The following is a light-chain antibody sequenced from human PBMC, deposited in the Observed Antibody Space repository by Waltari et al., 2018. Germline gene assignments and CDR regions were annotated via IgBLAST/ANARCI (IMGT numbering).Light chain of an antibody. J-gene: IGLJ1*01. Sequence: SVLTQPPSVSGTPGQRVTISCSGSTSNVGTNYFFWYQLLPGAAPRLLIYKNHQRPSGVPARFSGSKSGTSASLAISGLRSEDEGDYYCAVWEGSLKVFGAGTKVTVL. CDR1: TSNVGTNY. CDR2: KNH. CDR3: AVWEGSLKV. V-gene: IGLV1-47*01.